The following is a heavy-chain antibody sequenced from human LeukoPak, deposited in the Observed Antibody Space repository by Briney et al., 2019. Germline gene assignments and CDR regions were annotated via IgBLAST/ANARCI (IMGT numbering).Heavy chain of an antibody. D-gene: IGHD1-26*01. CDR3: ARAQVGATLGY. CDR1: GYTFTSYY. CDR2: ISPSGGST. J-gene: IGHJ4*02. Sequence: GASVKVSCKASGYTFTSYYMHWVRQAPGQGLEWMGIISPSGGSTSYAQKFQGRVTMTRDMSTSTVYMELSSLRSEDTAVYYCARAQVGATLGYWGQGTLVTVSS. V-gene: IGHV1-46*01.